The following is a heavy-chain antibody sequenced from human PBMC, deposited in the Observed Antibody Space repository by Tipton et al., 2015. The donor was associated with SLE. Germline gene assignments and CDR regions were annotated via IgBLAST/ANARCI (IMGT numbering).Heavy chain of an antibody. V-gene: IGHV4-30-2*05. Sequence: TLSLTCAVSGGSISSGGYSWSWIRQPPGKGLEWIGYIYHSGSTYYNPSLKSRVTISLDMSKNQFSLRLSSVTAADTAVYYCPIYYHDSTGLHWFDPWGQGTLVTVSS. CDR3: PIYYHDSTGLHWFDP. J-gene: IGHJ5*02. D-gene: IGHD3-22*01. CDR1: GGSISSGGYS. CDR2: IYHSGST.